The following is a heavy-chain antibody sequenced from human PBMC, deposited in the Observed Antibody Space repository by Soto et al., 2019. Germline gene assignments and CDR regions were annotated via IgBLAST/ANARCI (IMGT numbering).Heavy chain of an antibody. CDR2: ISWNSGSI. V-gene: IGHV3-9*01. Sequence: SLRLSCAASGFTFDDYAMHWVRQAPGKGLEWVSGISWNSGSIGYADSVKGRFTISRDNAKNSLYLQMNSLRAEDTALYYCAKGLGYCSGGSCSGDAFDIWGQGTMVTVSS. D-gene: IGHD2-15*01. J-gene: IGHJ3*02. CDR1: GFTFDDYA. CDR3: AKGLGYCSGGSCSGDAFDI.